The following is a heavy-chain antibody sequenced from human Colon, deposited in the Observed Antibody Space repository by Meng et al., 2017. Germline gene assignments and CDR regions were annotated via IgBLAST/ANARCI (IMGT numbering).Heavy chain of an antibody. J-gene: IGHJ4*02. CDR1: GDSVSSNTAA. CDR2: TYYRSEWQN. V-gene: IGHV6-1*01. CDR3: TTWYGEY. Sequence: QVPLQQAGPGLVQPSQTLSLTCAISGDSVSSNTAAWNWIRQSPSRGLEWLGQTYYRSEWQNHYGVSVKSRITITADTSRNQFSLNLNSVTPEDTAVYYCTTWYGEYWGQGTLVTVSS. D-gene: IGHD3-10*01.